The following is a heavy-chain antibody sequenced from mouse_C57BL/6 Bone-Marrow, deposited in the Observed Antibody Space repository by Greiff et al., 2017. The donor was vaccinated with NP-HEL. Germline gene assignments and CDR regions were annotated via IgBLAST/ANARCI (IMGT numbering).Heavy chain of an antibody. CDR1: GFTFSSYT. CDR2: ISGGGGNT. Sequence: EVMLVESGGGLVKPGGSLKLSCAASGFTFSSYTMSWVRQTPEQRLEWVATISGGGGNTYYPDSVKGRFTISRDNAKNTLYLQMSSLRSEDTAVYYCARISHDFDYWGQGTTLTGSS. J-gene: IGHJ2*01. CDR3: ARISHDFDY. V-gene: IGHV5-9*01.